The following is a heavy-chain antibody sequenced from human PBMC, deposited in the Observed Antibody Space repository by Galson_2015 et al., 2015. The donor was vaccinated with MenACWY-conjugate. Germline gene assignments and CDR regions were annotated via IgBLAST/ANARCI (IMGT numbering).Heavy chain of an antibody. Sequence: SLRLSYAASGFTFSDAWMSWVRQAPGKGLEWLGRLKTQTDAGTPDYAAPVHGRFLLSSDYSKNPLYLPLPHLKIEDTGIYYCCAAFGGPYGAVSFYSLDHWGQGSLVAVSS. J-gene: IGHJ4*02. D-gene: IGHD3-10*01. CDR1: GFTFSDAW. CDR3: CAAFGGPYGAVSFYSLDH. CDR2: LKTQTDAGTP. V-gene: IGHV3-15*01.